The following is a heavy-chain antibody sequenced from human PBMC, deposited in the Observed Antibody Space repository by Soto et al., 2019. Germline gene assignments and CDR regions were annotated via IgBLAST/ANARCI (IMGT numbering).Heavy chain of an antibody. J-gene: IGHJ5*02. D-gene: IGHD2-15*01. V-gene: IGHV1-69*02. Sequence: GASVKVSCKASGGTFSSYTISWVRQAPGQGLEWMGRIIPILGIANYAQKFQGRVTITADKSTSTAYMELSSLRSEDTAVYYCARNIAATANWFDPWGQGTLVTVSS. CDR3: ARNIAATANWFDP. CDR1: GGTFSSYT. CDR2: IIPILGIA.